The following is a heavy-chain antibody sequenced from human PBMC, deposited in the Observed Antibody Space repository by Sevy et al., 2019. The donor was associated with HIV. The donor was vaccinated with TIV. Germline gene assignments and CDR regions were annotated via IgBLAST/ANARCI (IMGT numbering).Heavy chain of an antibody. D-gene: IGHD2-15*01. Sequence: GGSLRLSCAASGFTFNDYALHWVRQAPGKGLEWVAIISSDGDNTYYADTVKGRFTISRDNPKNRVYLQMNRLRAEDTAFYYCVREGAPYRNIRYCSGNNCFYNWFDPWGQGTLVTVSS. CDR2: ISSDGDNT. V-gene: IGHV3-30-3*01. CDR1: GFTFNDYA. CDR3: VREGAPYRNIRYCSGNNCFYNWFDP. J-gene: IGHJ5*02.